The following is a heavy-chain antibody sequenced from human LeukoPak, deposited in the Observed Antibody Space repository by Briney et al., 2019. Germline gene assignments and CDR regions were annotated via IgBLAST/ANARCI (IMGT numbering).Heavy chain of an antibody. CDR1: GGSISSDY. CDR2: IYHSGGT. V-gene: IGHV4-59*08. CDR3: ARQGHNRDFCSSISCHYFDF. J-gene: IGHJ4*02. Sequence: SETVSLTCTVSGGSISSDYWSWTRQPPGKALEWVGNIYHSGGTNYNPSLKSRVTMSVDISKTKSSLKLSSVTAADTAVYYCARQGHNRDFCSSISCHYFDFWGRGALDPVSS. D-gene: IGHD2-2*01.